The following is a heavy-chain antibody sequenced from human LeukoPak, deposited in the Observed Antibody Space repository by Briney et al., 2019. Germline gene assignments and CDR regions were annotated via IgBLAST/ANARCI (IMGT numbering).Heavy chain of an antibody. CDR1: GYTFTDYY. V-gene: IGHV1-69-2*01. CDR3: ATGYSSSSDCYYYYYMDV. J-gene: IGHJ6*03. Sequence: ASVKISCKVSGYTFTDYYMHWVQQAPGKGLEWMGLVDPEDGETIYAEKFQGRVTITADTSTDTAYMELSSLRSEDTAVYYCATGYSSSSDCYYYYYMDVWGKGTTVTVSS. CDR2: VDPEDGET. D-gene: IGHD6-6*01.